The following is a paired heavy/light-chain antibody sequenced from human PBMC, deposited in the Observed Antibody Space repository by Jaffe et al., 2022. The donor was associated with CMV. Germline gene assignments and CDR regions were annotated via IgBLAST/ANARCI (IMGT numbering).Heavy chain of an antibody. D-gene: IGHD2-15*01. CDR2: INPNSGGT. J-gene: IGHJ4*02. CDR1: GYTFTGYY. CDR3: ARVFWKLTNWPDCSGGSCYSLGY. Sequence: QVQLVQSGAEVKKPGASVKVSCKASGYTFTGYYMHWVRQAPGQGLEWMGWINPNSGGTNYAQKFQGWVTMTRDTSISTAYMELSRLRSDDTAVYYCARVFWKLTNWPDCSGGSCYSLGYWGQGTLVTVSS. V-gene: IGHV1-2*04.
Light chain of an antibody. Sequence: QSALTQPASVSGSPGQSITISCTGTSSDVGGYNYVSWYQQHPGKAPKLMIYDVSNRPSGVSNRFSGSKSGNTASLTISGLQAEDEADYYCSSYTSSSTLEDVFGTGTKVTVL. CDR1: SSDVGGYNY. CDR2: DVS. CDR3: SSYTSSSTLEDV. V-gene: IGLV2-14*03. J-gene: IGLJ1*01.